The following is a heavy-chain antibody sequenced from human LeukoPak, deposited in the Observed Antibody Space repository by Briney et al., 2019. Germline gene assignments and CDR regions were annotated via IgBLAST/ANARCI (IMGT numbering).Heavy chain of an antibody. J-gene: IGHJ4*02. CDR2: IKQDGSEK. D-gene: IGHD2-2*01. CDR3: AKDIGDIVVVPAAAPTDY. V-gene: IGHV3-7*05. Sequence: PGGSLRLSCAASGFTFSSYAMTWVRQAPGKGLEWVANIKQDGSEKNYVDSVKGRFTISRDNSKNSLYLQMNSLRTEDTALYYCAKDIGDIVVVPAAAPTDYWGQGTLVTVSS. CDR1: GFTFSSYA.